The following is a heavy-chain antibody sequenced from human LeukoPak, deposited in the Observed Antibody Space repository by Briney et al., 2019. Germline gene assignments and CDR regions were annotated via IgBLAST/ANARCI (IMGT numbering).Heavy chain of an antibody. CDR2: INHSGDT. CDR1: GGSFSGYY. Sequence: PSETLSLTCAVYGGSFSGYYWGWIRQPPGKGLEWIGEINHSGDTNYSPSLESRVTISVDTSKNQFSLRLSSVTAADTAVYFCARGAAGTGAADYWGQGTLVTVSS. J-gene: IGHJ4*02. V-gene: IGHV4-34*01. D-gene: IGHD6-13*01. CDR3: ARGAAGTGAADY.